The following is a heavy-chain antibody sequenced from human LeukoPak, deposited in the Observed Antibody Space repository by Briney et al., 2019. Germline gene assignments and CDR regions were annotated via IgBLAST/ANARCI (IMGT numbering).Heavy chain of an antibody. J-gene: IGHJ5*02. D-gene: IGHD2-15*01. CDR3: AREYCSGGSCYSNRPWFDP. CDR1: GYTFTSYG. Sequence: ASVKVSCKASGYTFTSYGISWVRQAPGQGLEWMGWINPNSGGTNYAQKFQGRVTMTRDTSISTAYMELSRLRSDDTAVYYCAREYCSGGSCYSNRPWFDPWGQGTLVTVSS. CDR2: INPNSGGT. V-gene: IGHV1-2*02.